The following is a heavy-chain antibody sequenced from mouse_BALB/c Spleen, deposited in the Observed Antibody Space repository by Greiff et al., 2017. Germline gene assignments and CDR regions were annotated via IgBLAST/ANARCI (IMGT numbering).Heavy chain of an antibody. CDR2: IWWDDDK. J-gene: IGHJ4*01. Sequence: QVTLNESGPGILQPSQTLSLTCSFSGFSLSTSGMGVGWIRQPSGKGLEWLAHIWWDDDKRYNPALKSRLTISKDTSSNQVFLKIASVDTADTATYYCARMHYDYPWYYWGQGTSVTVSS. D-gene: IGHD2-4*01. CDR1: GFSLSTSGMG. CDR3: ARMHYDYPWYY. V-gene: IGHV8-8*01.